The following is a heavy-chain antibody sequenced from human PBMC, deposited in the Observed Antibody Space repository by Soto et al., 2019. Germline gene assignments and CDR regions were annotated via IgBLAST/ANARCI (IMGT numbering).Heavy chain of an antibody. CDR3: AKNSGSDYNEDYFDP. J-gene: IGHJ5*02. D-gene: IGHD3-10*01. V-gene: IGHV3-23*01. Sequence: SVEGRFTISRDNSKNTLYLQMNSLRAEDTAVYYCAKNSGSDYNEDYFDPWGQGTLVTVSS.